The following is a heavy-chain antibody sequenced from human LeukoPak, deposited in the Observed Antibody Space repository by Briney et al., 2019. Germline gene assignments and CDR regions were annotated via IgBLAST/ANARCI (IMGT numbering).Heavy chain of an antibody. CDR2: IWYDGTKK. CDR3: ARDRGVNWDHGLDY. D-gene: IGHD3-10*01. CDR1: GFTFSSYG. J-gene: IGHJ4*02. Sequence: GGSLRLSCAASGFTFSSYGMHWVRQAPGKGLEWVAVIWYDGTKKYYADSVKGRFTISRDNSKSMLHLQMNSLRAEDTAVYYCARDRGVNWDHGLDYWGQGTLVTVSS. V-gene: IGHV3-33*01.